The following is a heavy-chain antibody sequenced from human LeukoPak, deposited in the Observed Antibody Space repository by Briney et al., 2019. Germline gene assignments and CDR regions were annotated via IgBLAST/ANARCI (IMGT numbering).Heavy chain of an antibody. J-gene: IGHJ4*02. CDR2: IRYDGSNK. Sequence: GGSLRLSCAASGFTFSSYGMHWVRQAPGKGLEGVAFIRYDGSNKYYADSVKGRFTISRDNSKNTLYLQMNSLRAEDTAVYYCAKFTTYYDFWSGYDYWGQGTLVTVSS. V-gene: IGHV3-30*02. CDR3: AKFTTYYDFWSGYDY. D-gene: IGHD3-3*01. CDR1: GFTFSSYG.